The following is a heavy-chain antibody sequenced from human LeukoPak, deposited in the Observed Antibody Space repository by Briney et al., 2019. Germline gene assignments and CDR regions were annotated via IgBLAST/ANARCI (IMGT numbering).Heavy chain of an antibody. CDR2: IYYSGST. D-gene: IGHD6-13*01. Sequence: SETLSLTFTGPGASIGSSSYYWGWIRQPPGKGLEWIGSIYYSGSTYYNPSLKSRVTISVDTSKNQFSLKLSSVTAADTAVYYCASSAGIAAGRGQGPLATVSS. V-gene: IGHV4-39*01. CDR1: GASIGSSSYY. J-gene: IGHJ4*02. CDR3: ASSAGIAAG.